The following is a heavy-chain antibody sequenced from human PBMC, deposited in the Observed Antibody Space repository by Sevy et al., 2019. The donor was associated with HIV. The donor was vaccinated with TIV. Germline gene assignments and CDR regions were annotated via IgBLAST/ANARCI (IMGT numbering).Heavy chain of an antibody. J-gene: IGHJ3*02. CDR2: ISYDGSNK. Sequence: SLRLSCAASGFTFSSYAMHWVRQAPGKGLEWVAVISYDGSNKYYADSVKGRFTISRDNSKNTLYLQMNSLRAEDTAVYYCARGGGIVGAPTPLVAFDIWGQGTMVTVSS. CDR1: GFTFSSYA. CDR3: ARGGGIVGAPTPLVAFDI. D-gene: IGHD1-26*01. V-gene: IGHV3-30-3*01.